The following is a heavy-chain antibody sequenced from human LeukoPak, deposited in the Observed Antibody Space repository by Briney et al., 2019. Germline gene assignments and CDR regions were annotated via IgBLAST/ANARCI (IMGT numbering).Heavy chain of an antibody. Sequence: GTSLRLSCAASGFTFNTFAMHWVRQAPGEGLQWVALISYDSTDIHYADSVRGRFTISRDNSMNTLYLQLNSLTTEDTAVYYCARDLPPLDYWGQGTLVTVSS. J-gene: IGHJ4*02. CDR1: GFTFNTFA. CDR2: ISYDSTDI. CDR3: ARDLPPLDY. V-gene: IGHV3-30*19.